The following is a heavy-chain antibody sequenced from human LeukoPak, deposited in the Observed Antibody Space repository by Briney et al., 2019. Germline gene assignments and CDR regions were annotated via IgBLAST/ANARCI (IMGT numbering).Heavy chain of an antibody. V-gene: IGHV3-33*01. CDR3: ARDVSGSSWYSVMGY. J-gene: IGHJ4*02. CDR1: GFTFSSYG. D-gene: IGHD6-13*01. CDR2: IWYDASNK. Sequence: PGRSLRLSCAASGFTFSSYGMHWVRQAPGKGLEWVAVIWYDASNKYYADSVKGRFTISRDNSKNTLYLQMNSLRAEDTAVYYCARDVSGSSWYSVMGYWGQGTLVTVSS.